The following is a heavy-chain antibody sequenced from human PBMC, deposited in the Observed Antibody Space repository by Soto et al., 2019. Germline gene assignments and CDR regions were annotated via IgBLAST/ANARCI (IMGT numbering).Heavy chain of an antibody. J-gene: IGHJ4*02. CDR1: GLTISNNY. V-gene: IGHV3-66*01. Sequence: PRGSLRLSCAASGLTISNNYMNWVRLAPGKGLEWVAIINSGDTTHSADSVRGRFTISRDKSESTIYLQMNSLRADDTAVYHCAGLLYSYNTGWYHEGSDYWGQGTRVTVSS. CDR3: AGLLYSYNTGWYHEGSDY. CDR2: INSGDTT. D-gene: IGHD6-19*01.